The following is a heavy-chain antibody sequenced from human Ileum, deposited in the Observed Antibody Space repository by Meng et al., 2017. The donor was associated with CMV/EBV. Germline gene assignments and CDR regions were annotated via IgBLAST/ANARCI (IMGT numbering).Heavy chain of an antibody. D-gene: IGHD3-9*01. CDR1: GWVFSGYY. V-gene: IGHV4-34*01. CDR3: VRGRSDLLASWFDP. J-gene: IGHJ5*02. CDR2: ITQSGSTGT. Sequence: QQGAAWLVEPPAALHPPCAVYGWVFSGYYWTWFRQPPGKGLEWIGEITQSGSTGTSNIPSLKGRVTMSVDTSNYQFSLRLSSVTAADTGVYYCVRGRSDLLASWFDPWGQGTLVTVSS.